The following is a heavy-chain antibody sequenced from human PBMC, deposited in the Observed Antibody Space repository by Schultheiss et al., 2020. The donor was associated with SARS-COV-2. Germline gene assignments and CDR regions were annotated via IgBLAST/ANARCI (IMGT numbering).Heavy chain of an antibody. J-gene: IGHJ4*02. D-gene: IGHD2-2*02. Sequence: SVKVSCKASGGTFSSYGISWVRQAPGQGLEWMGGIIPIFDTTNYAQTFQGRVTITAEESTTTVYLELRSLRSEDTAVYYCVRGLGYCSSVSCSTDDYWGQGTLVTVSS. CDR2: IIPIFDTT. CDR3: VRGLGYCSSVSCSTDDY. CDR1: GGTFSSYG. V-gene: IGHV1-69*13.